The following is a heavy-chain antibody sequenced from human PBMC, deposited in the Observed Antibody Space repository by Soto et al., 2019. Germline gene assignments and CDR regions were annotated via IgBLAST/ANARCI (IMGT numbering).Heavy chain of an antibody. CDR1: GYTFTNYW. V-gene: IGHV5-51*01. D-gene: IGHD3-16*01. CDR2: IYPSNSET. CDR3: ARRYVRSYYDDY. Sequence: PGESLKISCEGSGYTFTNYWIGWVRQTPGKGLEWMGIIYPSNSETKYSPSFQGQVTISADKSTSTAYLQWSSLRASYTAMYYCARRYVRSYYDDYWGQGTLVTVSS. J-gene: IGHJ4*02.